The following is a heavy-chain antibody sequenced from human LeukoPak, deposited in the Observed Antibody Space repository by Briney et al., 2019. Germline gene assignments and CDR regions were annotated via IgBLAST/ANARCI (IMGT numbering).Heavy chain of an antibody. CDR3: AKAGSYQSLPDAFDI. CDR1: AYAFTKYG. J-gene: IGHJ3*02. D-gene: IGHD1-26*01. CDR2: INTNTGNP. V-gene: IGHV7-4-1*02. Sequence: ASVKVSCKASAYAFTKYGINWVRQAPGQGPGWMGWINTNTGNPTYAQDFKGRFVFSLDTSVSTAYLQISSLKVDDTAIYYCAKAGSYQSLPDAFDIWGQGTMVTVSS.